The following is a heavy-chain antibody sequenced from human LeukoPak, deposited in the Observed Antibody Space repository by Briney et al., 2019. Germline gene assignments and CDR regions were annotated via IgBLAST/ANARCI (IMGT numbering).Heavy chain of an antibody. D-gene: IGHD6-13*01. CDR2: IYYSGNT. CDR1: GVSISSSNSY. J-gene: IGHJ6*03. CDR3: AIVYSSSWRTIHYYYYYMDV. V-gene: IGHV4-39*01. Sequence: SETLSLTCTVSGVSISSSNSYWGWIRQPPGKGLEWIGSIYYSGNTYYNASLKSQVSISIDTSKNQFSLKLSSVTAADTAVYYCAIVYSSSWRTIHYYYYYMDVWGKGTTVTVSS.